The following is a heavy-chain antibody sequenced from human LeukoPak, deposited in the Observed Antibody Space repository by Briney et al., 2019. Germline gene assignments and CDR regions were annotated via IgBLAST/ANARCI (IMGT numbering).Heavy chain of an antibody. CDR2: ISGSGSST. J-gene: IGHJ4*02. CDR3: AKDSVSYYGSGSYNY. D-gene: IGHD3-10*01. Sequence: GGSLRLSCAASGFTFSSYAMSWVRQAPGKGLEWVSAISGSGSSTYYADSVKGRFTISRDNSKNTLYLQMNSLRAEDTAVYYCAKDSVSYYGSGSYNYWGQGTLVTVSS. CDR1: GFTFSSYA. V-gene: IGHV3-23*01.